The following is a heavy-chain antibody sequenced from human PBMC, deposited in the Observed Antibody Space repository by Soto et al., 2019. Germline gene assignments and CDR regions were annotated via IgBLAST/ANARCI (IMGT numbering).Heavy chain of an antibody. J-gene: IGHJ4*02. CDR1: GFTFSSYG. CDR3: ARSGIMGANDGYYFDY. Sequence: QVQLVESGGGVVQPGRSLRLSCAASGFTFSSYGMHWVRQAPGKGLEWVAVIWYDGSNKYYADSVKGRFTISRDNSKNTLYLQMNSLRAEDTAVYYCARSGIMGANDGYYFDYWGQGTLVTVSS. V-gene: IGHV3-33*01. D-gene: IGHD1-26*01. CDR2: IWYDGSNK.